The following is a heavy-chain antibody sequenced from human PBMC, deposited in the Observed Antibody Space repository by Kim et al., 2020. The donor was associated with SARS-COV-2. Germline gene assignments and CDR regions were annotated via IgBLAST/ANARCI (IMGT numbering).Heavy chain of an antibody. D-gene: IGHD3-9*01. V-gene: IGHV3-48*02. CDR3: ASSYDVLRYFDWLLHFDY. J-gene: IGHJ4*02. Sequence: GRFTISRDNAKNSLYLQMNSLRDEDTAVYYCASSYDVLRYFDWLLHFDYWGQGTLVTVSS.